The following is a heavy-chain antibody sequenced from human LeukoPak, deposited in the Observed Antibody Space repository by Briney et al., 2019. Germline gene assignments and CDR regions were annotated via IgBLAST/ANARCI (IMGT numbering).Heavy chain of an antibody. CDR1: GFTFSSYA. CDR2: IISSGANT. J-gene: IGHJ4*02. Sequence: GGALRLSCAASGFTFSSYAMSWVRQAPGKGLEWVSSIISSGANTYYADSVKGRFTISRDNSKNTLYLQMSSVRVEDTAVYYCAKRDRPCSGDCSAPYYFDYWGQGTLVTV. CDR3: AKRDRPCSGDCSAPYYFDY. D-gene: IGHD2-21*02. V-gene: IGHV3-23*01.